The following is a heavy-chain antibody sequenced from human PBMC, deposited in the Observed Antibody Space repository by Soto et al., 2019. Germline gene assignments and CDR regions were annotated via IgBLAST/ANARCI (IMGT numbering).Heavy chain of an antibody. CDR2: LDPADSFT. CDR1: GYRFTNFW. J-gene: IGHJ3*01. Sequence: GESLKISFNVSGYRFTNFWISRVRQMPEKGLEWMGRLDPADSFTNYSPSFQGHVTISVDKSINTAYLQWSSLKASDTAIYYCARHPYDNRNYLDALDVWGQGTMVTVSS. V-gene: IGHV5-10-1*01. D-gene: IGHD3-22*01. CDR3: ARHPYDNRNYLDALDV.